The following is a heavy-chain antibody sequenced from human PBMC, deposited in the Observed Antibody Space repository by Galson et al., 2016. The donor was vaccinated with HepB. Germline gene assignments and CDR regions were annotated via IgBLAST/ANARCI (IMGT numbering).Heavy chain of an antibody. Sequence: SVKVSCKASGYTFTAYYIHWVRQAPGKGLEWMGWMNPITGGTRFAQNFQGRVTMTRDTSINTAFMELSRLRSDDTAVYYCARAEQVWSPYYGVDVWGKGTTVTVSS. V-gene: IGHV1-2*02. D-gene: IGHD2-8*01. J-gene: IGHJ6*04. CDR3: ARAEQVWSPYYGVDV. CDR1: GYTFTAYY. CDR2: MNPITGGT.